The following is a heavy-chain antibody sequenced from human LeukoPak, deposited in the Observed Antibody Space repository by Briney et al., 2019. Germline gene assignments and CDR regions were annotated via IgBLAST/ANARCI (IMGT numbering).Heavy chain of an antibody. CDR1: GYTFTGYY. CDR3: ASVRAYYYDSSGHTFDY. CDR2: INPNSGGT. Sequence: ASVKVSCKASGYTFTGYYMHWVRQAPGQGLEWMGWINPNSGGTNYAQKYQGRVTMTRDTSISTAYMELSRLRSDDTAVYYCASVRAYYYDSSGHTFDYWGQGTLVTVSS. J-gene: IGHJ4*02. V-gene: IGHV1-2*02. D-gene: IGHD3-22*01.